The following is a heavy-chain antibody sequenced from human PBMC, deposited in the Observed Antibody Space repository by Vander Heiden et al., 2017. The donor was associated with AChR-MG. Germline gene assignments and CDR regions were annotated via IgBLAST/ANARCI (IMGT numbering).Heavy chain of an antibody. CDR3: ARGRAAKRITMVRGVPYFDY. CDR2: INHSGST. J-gene: IGHJ4*02. D-gene: IGHD3-10*01. CDR1: GGPFSGYY. V-gene: IGHV4-34*01. Sequence: QVQLQQWGAGLLKPSETLSLTCAVSGGPFSGYYWGWIRQPPGKGLEWIGEINHSGSTNYNPSLKSRVTISVDTSKNQFSLKLSSVTAADTAVYYCARGRAAKRITMVRGVPYFDYWGQGTLVTVSS.